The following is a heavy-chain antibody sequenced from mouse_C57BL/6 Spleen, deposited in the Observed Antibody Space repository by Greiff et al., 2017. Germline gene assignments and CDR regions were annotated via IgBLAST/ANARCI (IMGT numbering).Heavy chain of an antibody. J-gene: IGHJ3*01. CDR1: GYTFTDYE. Sequence: QVQLQQSGAELVRPGASVTLSCKASGYTFTDYEMHWVKQTPVHGLEWIGAIDPETGGTAYNQKFKGKAILTADKSSSTAYMELRSLTSEDSAVYYCTRATAQAAGFAYWGQGTLVTVSA. D-gene: IGHD3-2*02. CDR2: IDPETGGT. V-gene: IGHV1-15*01. CDR3: TRATAQAAGFAY.